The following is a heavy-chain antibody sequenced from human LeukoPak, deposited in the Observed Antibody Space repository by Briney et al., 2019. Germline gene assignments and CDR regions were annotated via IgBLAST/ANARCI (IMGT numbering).Heavy chain of an antibody. CDR1: GYSISSASY. CDR2: IYHSGSP. Sequence: SETLSLTCAVSGYSISSASYWGWIRPPPGKGLEWIGNIYHSGSPYYNPSLKSRVTISVDTSKNQFSLKLSSVTAADTAVYYCAGPFSSQGYFGVVIDWGQGTLVTVSS. D-gene: IGHD3-3*01. J-gene: IGHJ4*02. CDR3: AGPFSSQGYFGVVID. V-gene: IGHV4-38-2*01.